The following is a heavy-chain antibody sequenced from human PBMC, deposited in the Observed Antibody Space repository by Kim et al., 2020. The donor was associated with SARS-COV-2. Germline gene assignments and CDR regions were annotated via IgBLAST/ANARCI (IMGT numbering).Heavy chain of an antibody. CDR1: GGSFSGYY. J-gene: IGHJ3*02. D-gene: IGHD3-10*01. V-gene: IGHV4-34*01. CDR3: ARWRTGYYYGSGSETKPVGDAFDI. Sequence: SETLSLTCAVYGGSFSGYYWSWIRQPPGKGLEWIGEINHSGSTNYNPSLKSRVTISVDTSKNQFSLKLSSVTAADTAVYYCARWRTGYYYGSGSETKPVGDAFDIWGQGTMVTVSS. CDR2: INHSGST.